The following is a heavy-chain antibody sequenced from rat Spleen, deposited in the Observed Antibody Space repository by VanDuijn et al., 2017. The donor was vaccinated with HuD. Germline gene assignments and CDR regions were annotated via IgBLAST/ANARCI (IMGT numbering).Heavy chain of an antibody. D-gene: IGHD5-1*01. CDR2: ITNTGGNT. CDR3: VRLLGAPDWYFDF. Sequence: EVQLMESGGGLVQPGRSLKLSCVTSGFKFNNYWVTWIRQAPGKGLEWVASITNTGGNTYYRGSVKGRFTISRDNARSTLYLQMDSLRSEDTATYYCVRLLGAPDWYFDFWGPGTMVTVSS. J-gene: IGHJ1*01. CDR1: GFKFNNYW. V-gene: IGHV5-31*01.